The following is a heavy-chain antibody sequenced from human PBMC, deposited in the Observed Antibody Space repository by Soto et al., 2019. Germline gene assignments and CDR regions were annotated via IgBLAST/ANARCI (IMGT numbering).Heavy chain of an antibody. J-gene: IGHJ5*01. V-gene: IGHV4-34*01. CDR2: VSQSGSS. Sequence: PSETLSLTCAVYGGSFSAYCWSWIRQPPGKGLEWIGEVSQSGSSNYNPSLKSRVTISVDTSKNQFSLRLSSVTAADTAVYYCARGLKGYSSSWYVAWGHGTRVTSSS. CDR1: GGSFSAYC. D-gene: IGHD6-13*01. CDR3: ARGLKGYSSSWYVA.